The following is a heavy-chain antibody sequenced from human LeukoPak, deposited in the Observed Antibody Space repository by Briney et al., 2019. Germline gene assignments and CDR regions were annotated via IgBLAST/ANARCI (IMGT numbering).Heavy chain of an antibody. D-gene: IGHD5-18*01. CDR1: GFTFSSYG. V-gene: IGHV3-30*02. Sequence: GGSLRLSCAASGFTFSSYGMHWVRQAPGKGLEWVAFIRYDGSNKYYADSVKGRFTISRDNSKNTLYLQMSSLRAEDTAVYYCAKGSREKYSYGLDAFDIWGQGTMVTVSS. CDR2: IRYDGSNK. CDR3: AKGSREKYSYGLDAFDI. J-gene: IGHJ3*02.